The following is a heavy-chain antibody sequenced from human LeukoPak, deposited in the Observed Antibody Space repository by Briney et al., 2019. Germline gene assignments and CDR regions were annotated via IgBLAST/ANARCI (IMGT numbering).Heavy chain of an antibody. Sequence: GASVKVSCKASGYSFTGYYKHWVRQAPGQGLEWMGWINPNSGDTNFARKFQGRVSLTRDTSITTAFMELSRLTSGDRAVYYCARGVGGLYLFGDQGTLVTVSS. CDR1: GYSFTGYY. CDR3: ARGVGGLYLF. V-gene: IGHV1-2*02. CDR2: INPNSGDT. D-gene: IGHD3-10*02. J-gene: IGHJ4*02.